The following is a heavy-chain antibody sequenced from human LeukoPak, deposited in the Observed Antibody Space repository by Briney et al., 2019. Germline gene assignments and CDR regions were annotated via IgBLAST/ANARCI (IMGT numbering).Heavy chain of an antibody. CDR3: AREGYDFWSGYSDYFYYYMDV. J-gene: IGHJ6*03. Sequence: PSETLSLTCTVSGGSISSHYWSWIRQPAGKGLEWIGRIYTSGSTNYNPSLKSRVTMSVDTSKNQFSLKLSSVTAADTAVYYCAREGYDFWSGYSDYFYYYMDVWGKGTTVTVSS. V-gene: IGHV4-4*07. D-gene: IGHD3-3*01. CDR1: GGSISSHY. CDR2: IYTSGST.